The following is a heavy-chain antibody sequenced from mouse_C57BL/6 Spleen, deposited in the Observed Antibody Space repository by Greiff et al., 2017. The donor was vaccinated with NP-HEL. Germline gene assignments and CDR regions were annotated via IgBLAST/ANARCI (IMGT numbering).Heavy chain of an antibody. CDR1: GFTFSSYA. D-gene: IGHD1-1*01. V-gene: IGHV5-9-1*02. CDR2: ISSGGDYI. Sequence: EVKLMESGEGLVKPGGSLKLSCAASGFTFSSYAMSWVRQTPEKRLEWVAYISSGGDYIYYADTVKGRFTISRDNARNTLYLQMSSLKSEDTAMYYCTREVYGSSPFAYWGQGTLVTVSA. CDR3: TREVYGSSPFAY. J-gene: IGHJ3*01.